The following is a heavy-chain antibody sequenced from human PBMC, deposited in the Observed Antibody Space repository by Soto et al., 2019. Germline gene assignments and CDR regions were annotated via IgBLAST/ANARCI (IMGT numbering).Heavy chain of an antibody. CDR3: VRWGLSGGCPNYGC. J-gene: IGHJ4*02. D-gene: IGHD1-26*01. CDR1: GFTFNDYW. CDR2: ISPDGRST. Sequence: EVQLVESGGGLVQPGGSLRLSCAASGFTFNDYWMHWVRQAPGQGLLWVSRISPDGRSTTYADSVKGRFTISRDNAKNTVYLRVNSLRVEDTAVYYCVRWGLSGGCPNYGCWGQVTLVTVSS. V-gene: IGHV3-74*01.